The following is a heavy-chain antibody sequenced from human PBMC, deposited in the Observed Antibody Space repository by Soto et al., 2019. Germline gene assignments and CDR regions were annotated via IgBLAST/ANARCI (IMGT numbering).Heavy chain of an antibody. J-gene: IGHJ4*02. V-gene: IGHV1-24*01. D-gene: IGHD6-13*01. CDR1: GYTLTELS. Sequence: GASVKVSCKFSGYTLTELSMHWVRQAPGKGLEWMGGFDPEDGETIYAQKFEGRVTMTEDTSTDTAYMELSSLRSEDTAVYYCATDRIAAAGRHFDYWGQGTLVTVS. CDR2: FDPEDGET. CDR3: ATDRIAAAGRHFDY.